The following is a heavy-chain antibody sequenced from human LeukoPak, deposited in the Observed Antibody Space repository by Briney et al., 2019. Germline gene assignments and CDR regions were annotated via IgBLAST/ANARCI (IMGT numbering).Heavy chain of an antibody. V-gene: IGHV3-23*01. CDR2: ISGSGDNT. CDR3: AKDRHGTTAPFDY. CDR1: GFTFSNAW. D-gene: IGHD1-7*01. Sequence: GGSLRLSCAASGFTFSNAWMSWVRQAPGKGLEWVSAISGSGDNTYYADSVKGRFTISRDTSKNTLYLQMNSLRAEDTAVYYCAKDRHGTTAPFDYWGQGILVTVSS. J-gene: IGHJ4*02.